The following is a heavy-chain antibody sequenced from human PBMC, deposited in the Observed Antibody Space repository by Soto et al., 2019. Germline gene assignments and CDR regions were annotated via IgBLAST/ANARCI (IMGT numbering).Heavy chain of an antibody. CDR1: GFTISNYG. CDR2: ISGRDGYT. J-gene: IGHJ4*02. CDR3: AKVERMTPYTHLR. D-gene: IGHD1-1*01. Sequence: HPGGSLRLSCEASGFTISNYGMTWVRQAPGKGLEWVSAISGRDGYTYYADSVKGRFTISRDNSKNTLYLQMNSLTAEDTAIYYSAKVERMTPYTHLRWGQGTLVTVSS. V-gene: IGHV3-23*01.